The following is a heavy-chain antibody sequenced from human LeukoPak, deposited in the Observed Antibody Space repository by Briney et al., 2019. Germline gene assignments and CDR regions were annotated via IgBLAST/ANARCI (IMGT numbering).Heavy chain of an antibody. J-gene: IGHJ4*02. CDR3: ATVAGTLFDY. D-gene: IGHD6-19*01. V-gene: IGHV1-2*02. CDR1: GYIFTGYY. Sequence: ASVKVSCKASGYIFTGYYIHWVRQAPGQGLEWMGWINPNNGGINYAQKFQGRVTMTRDTSISTAYMELSRLRSDDTAVFFCATVAGTLFDYWGQGTLVTVSS. CDR2: INPNNGGI.